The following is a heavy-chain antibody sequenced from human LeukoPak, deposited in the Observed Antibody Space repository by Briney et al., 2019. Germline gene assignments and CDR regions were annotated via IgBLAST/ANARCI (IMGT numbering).Heavy chain of an antibody. V-gene: IGHV4-34*01. Sequence: PSETLSLTCAVYGGSFSGYYWSWIRQPPGKGLEWIGEINRSGSTNYNPSLKSRVTISVDTSKNQFSLKLSSVTAADTAVYYCALGRVDAFDIWGQGTMVTVSS. CDR3: ALGRVDAFDI. CDR1: GGSFSGYY. CDR2: INRSGST. J-gene: IGHJ3*02.